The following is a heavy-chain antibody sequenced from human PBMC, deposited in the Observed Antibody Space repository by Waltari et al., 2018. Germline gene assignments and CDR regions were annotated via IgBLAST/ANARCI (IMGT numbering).Heavy chain of an antibody. V-gene: IGHV3-33*01. CDR2: IWYDGSNK. CDR3: ARANLLWFGELRTGWFDP. Sequence: QVQLVESGGGVVQPGRSLRLSCAASGFTFSSYGMHWVRQAPGKGLEWVAVIWYDGSNKYYADSVKGRFTISRDNSKNTLYLQMNSLRAEDTAVYYCARANLLWFGELRTGWFDPWGQGTLVTVSS. CDR1: GFTFSSYG. D-gene: IGHD3-10*01. J-gene: IGHJ5*02.